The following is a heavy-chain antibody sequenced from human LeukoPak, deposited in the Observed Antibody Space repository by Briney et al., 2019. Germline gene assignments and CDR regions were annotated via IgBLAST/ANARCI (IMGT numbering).Heavy chain of an antibody. V-gene: IGHV4-61*05. CDR1: GGSISSSSYY. CDR2: IYYSGST. J-gene: IGHJ4*02. Sequence: SETLSLTCTVSGGSISSSSYYWGWIRQPPGKGLEWIGYIYYSGSTNYNPSLKSRVTISVDTSKNQFSLKLSSVTAADTAVYYCARLVAAAGMVPLRYFDYWGQGTLVTVSS. D-gene: IGHD6-13*01. CDR3: ARLVAAAGMVPLRYFDY.